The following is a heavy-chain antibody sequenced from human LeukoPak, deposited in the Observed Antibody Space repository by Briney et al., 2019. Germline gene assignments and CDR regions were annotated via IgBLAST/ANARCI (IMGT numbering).Heavy chain of an antibody. V-gene: IGHV3-21*01. CDR1: GFTFSSYA. CDR2: ISSSSSYM. CDR3: ARGHGSGWYVSGY. J-gene: IGHJ4*02. Sequence: GGSLRLSCAASGFTFSSYAMSWVRQAPGKGLEWVSSISSSSSYMYYADSVKGRFTISRDNAKNSLYLQMNSLRAEDTAVYYCARGHGSGWYVSGYWGQGTLVTVSS. D-gene: IGHD6-19*01.